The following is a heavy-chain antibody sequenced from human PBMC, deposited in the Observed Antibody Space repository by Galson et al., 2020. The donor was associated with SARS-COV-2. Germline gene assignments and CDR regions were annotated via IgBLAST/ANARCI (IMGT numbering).Heavy chain of an antibody. V-gene: IGHV1-69*10. CDR1: GATIRSYA. D-gene: IGHD3-3*01. CDR3: AFGTYTYFWSGYSNNYYYGMDV. Sequence: VKVSCKDSGATIRSYAIYWVRQDPGQGLEWMGGIIPFIGIANYAQKLQARVTIMADKSTSTAYMELSSLRSEDTAVYYCAFGTYTYFWSGYSNNYYYGMDVWGQGTTVTVS. CDR2: IIPFIGIA. J-gene: IGHJ6*02.